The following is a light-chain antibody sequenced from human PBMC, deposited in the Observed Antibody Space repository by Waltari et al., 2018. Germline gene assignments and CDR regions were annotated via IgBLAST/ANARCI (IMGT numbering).Light chain of an antibody. J-gene: IGLJ1*01. V-gene: IGLV2-11*01. Sequence: QSALTQPRSVSGSRGQSVPFSCTGPSSNVGVSNYVSWYHNRPGKAPNLMIYNVNNRPSGVPDRFSGSKSANTASLTISGLQAEDEADYYCCSYAGGNTYVFGTGTKVTVL. CDR2: NVN. CDR1: SSNVGVSNY. CDR3: CSYAGGNTYV.